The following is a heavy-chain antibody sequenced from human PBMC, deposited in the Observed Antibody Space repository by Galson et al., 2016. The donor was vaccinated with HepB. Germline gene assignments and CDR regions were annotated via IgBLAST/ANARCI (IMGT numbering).Heavy chain of an antibody. J-gene: IGHJ6*02. D-gene: IGHD3-10*01. CDR1: GFTFSSYA. V-gene: IGHV3-23*01. Sequence: SLRLSCAASGFTFSSYAMSWVRQAPGKGLEWVSAIGSDGVDTYYADSVKGRFTLPRDNAKNSLYLQMNSLRDEDTAVYFCARVLFGSGSYWCLDVWGQGTTVTVSS. CDR3: ARVLFGSGSYWCLDV. CDR2: IGSDGVDT.